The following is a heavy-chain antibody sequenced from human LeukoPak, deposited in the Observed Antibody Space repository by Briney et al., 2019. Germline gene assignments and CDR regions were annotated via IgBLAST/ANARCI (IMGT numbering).Heavy chain of an antibody. V-gene: IGHV1-46*01. CDR2: INPSGGST. J-gene: IGHJ4*02. CDR3: ARTMVRGVIGQDY. Sequence: ASVKVSCKASGYTFTSYYMHWVRQAPGQGLEWMGIINPSGGSTSYAQKFQGRVTITRNTSISTAYMELSSLRSEDTAVYYCARTMVRGVIGQDYWGQGTLVTVSS. D-gene: IGHD3-10*01. CDR1: GYTFTSYY.